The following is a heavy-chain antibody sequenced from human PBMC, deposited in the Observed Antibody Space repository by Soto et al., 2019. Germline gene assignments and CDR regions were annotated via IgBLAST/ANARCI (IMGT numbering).Heavy chain of an antibody. D-gene: IGHD3-10*01. V-gene: IGHV2-5*02. Sequence: QITLKESGPTLVKPTQTLTLTCSFSGFSLTTDGEGVGWVRQTPGEALEWLALIYWDDDERYSPSLKIRLTITKDTSKNQVVLIMTNMAPMDTATYYCAHSRNLITEDAQVGDFDSWGQGTLVPSPQ. CDR1: GFSLTTDGEG. CDR3: AHSRNLITEDAQVGDFDS. CDR2: IYWDDDE. J-gene: IGHJ4*02.